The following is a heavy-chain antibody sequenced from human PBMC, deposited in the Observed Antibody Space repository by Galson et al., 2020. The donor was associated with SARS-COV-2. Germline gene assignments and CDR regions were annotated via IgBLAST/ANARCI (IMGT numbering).Heavy chain of an antibody. CDR2: TYYRSKWYN. Sequence: SQTLSLTCVISVDSISRYSAAWNWTRQSPSRGLEWLGRTYYRSKWYNDYAQSVKSRISIKPATSKNQFFLQLDSVTPDDTAIYYCSSGVNAGWRDLCGQGTLGTVSS. J-gene: IGHJ5*02. D-gene: IGHD2-15*01. V-gene: IGHV6-1*01. CDR1: VDSISRYSAA. CDR3: SSGVNAGWRDL.